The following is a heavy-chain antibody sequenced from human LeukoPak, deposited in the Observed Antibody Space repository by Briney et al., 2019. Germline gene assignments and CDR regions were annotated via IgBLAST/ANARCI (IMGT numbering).Heavy chain of an antibody. Sequence: GGSLRLSCAASGFTFSSYAMSWVRQAPRKGLEWVSAISGSGGSTYYADSVKGRFTISRDNSKNTLYLQMNSLRAEDTAVYYCAKDGCSSTSCYRDYWGQGTLVTVSS. CDR3: AKDGCSSTSCYRDY. J-gene: IGHJ4*02. V-gene: IGHV3-23*01. D-gene: IGHD2-2*01. CDR1: GFTFSSYA. CDR2: ISGSGGST.